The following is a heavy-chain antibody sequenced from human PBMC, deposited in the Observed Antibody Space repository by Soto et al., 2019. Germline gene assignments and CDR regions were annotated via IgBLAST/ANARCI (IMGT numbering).Heavy chain of an antibody. CDR2: IIPIFGTA. V-gene: IGHV1-69*06. CDR1: GGTFSSYA. J-gene: IGHJ6*02. CDR3: ARDPTSAEGMDV. Sequence: SVQVSCKASGGTFSSYAISWLRQAPGQGLEWMGGIIPIFGTANYAQKFQGRVTITADKSTSKAYMELSSLRSEDTAVYYCARDPTSAEGMDVWGQGTTVTVSS.